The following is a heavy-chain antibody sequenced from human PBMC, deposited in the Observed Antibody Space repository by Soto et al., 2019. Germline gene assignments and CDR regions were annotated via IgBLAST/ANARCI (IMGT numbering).Heavy chain of an antibody. J-gene: IGHJ4*02. CDR3: ARIVYDSSGYNRYFDY. CDR1: GYTFSSNA. Sequence: QVQLVQSGAEEKKPGASVRVSCTASGYTFSSNAIHWVRQAPGQRLEWMGWINPAYGNTKYSQKLLGRLTITRDTSASTAYMELSSLKSEDTAVYYCARIVYDSSGYNRYFDYWGQGTLVTVSS. CDR2: INPAYGNT. V-gene: IGHV1-3*05. D-gene: IGHD3-22*01.